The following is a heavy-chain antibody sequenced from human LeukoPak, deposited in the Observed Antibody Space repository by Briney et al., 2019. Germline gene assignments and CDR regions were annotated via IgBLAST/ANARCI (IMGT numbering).Heavy chain of an antibody. CDR2: IYHSGSA. V-gene: IGHV4-38-2*02. Sequence: SETLSLTCGVSGYSISSGYQWAWIRQSPGKGLEWIGSIYHSGSAHYNPSLKSRVTISVEASKNQFSLNMYSVTAADTAVYYCARDPRWLTPDCTSTSCYENYFDPWGQGTLVTVSS. J-gene: IGHJ5*02. D-gene: IGHD2-2*01. CDR1: GYSISSGYQ. CDR3: ARDPRWLTPDCTSTSCYENYFDP.